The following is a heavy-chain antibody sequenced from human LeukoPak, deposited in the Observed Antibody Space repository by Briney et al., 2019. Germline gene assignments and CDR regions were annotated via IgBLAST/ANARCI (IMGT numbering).Heavy chain of an antibody. CDR2: IYSSGST. J-gene: IGHJ3*02. V-gene: IGHV4-4*07. Sequence: SETLSLTCTVSGDTISIYYWSWIRQPAGRGLEWIGRIYSSGSTNYNPSLKSRVTMSVDTSNHQFSLNLRSVTTADTAVYYCARSFDTNAFDIWGHGTMVTVSS. D-gene: IGHD2/OR15-2a*01. CDR3: ARSFDTNAFDI. CDR1: GDTISIYY.